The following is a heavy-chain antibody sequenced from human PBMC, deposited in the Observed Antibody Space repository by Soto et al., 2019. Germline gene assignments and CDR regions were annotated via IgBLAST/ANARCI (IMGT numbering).Heavy chain of an antibody. CDR2: IYYTGTT. V-gene: IGHV4-59*08. J-gene: IGHJ4*02. CDR1: GGSISGDY. CDR3: ARLGGYYQAFDS. Sequence: SETLSLTCTVSGGSISGDYWSWIRQPPGKGLEWIGYIYYTGTTNYNPSLKSRVTISVDTSKNQFSLKLNSVTAAGTAVYYCARLGGYYQAFDSWGQGTLVTVSS. D-gene: IGHD3-22*01.